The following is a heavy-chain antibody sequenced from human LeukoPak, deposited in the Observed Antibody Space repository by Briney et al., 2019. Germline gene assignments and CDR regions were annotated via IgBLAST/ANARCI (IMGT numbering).Heavy chain of an antibody. V-gene: IGHV3-7*03. D-gene: IGHD5-18*01. CDR1: GSMFSSYW. CDR3: ARDERWIQFNY. Sequence: GGSLRLSCAASGSMFSSYWMSWVRQAPGKGLEWVADIKEDGSEKSYVDSVKGRFTISRDNSKNTLYLHMNGLRVEDTAIYYCARDERWIQFNYWGQGTLVTVSS. J-gene: IGHJ4*02. CDR2: IKEDGSEK.